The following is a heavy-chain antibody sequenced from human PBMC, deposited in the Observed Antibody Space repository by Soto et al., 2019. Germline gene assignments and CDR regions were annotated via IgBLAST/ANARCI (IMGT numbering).Heavy chain of an antibody. J-gene: IGHJ6*02. D-gene: IGHD2-15*01. Sequence: HPGGSLRLSCAASGFTFTIYAMSWVRQAPGKGLEWVSGISGSGGGTFYADSVKGRFTISRDNSKNTLYLQMNSLRAEDTAVYYCANNWDCSGGTCYSYYSYDMDVWGQGXTVTVYS. CDR2: ISGSGGGT. V-gene: IGHV3-23*01. CDR3: ANNWDCSGGTCYSYYSYDMDV. CDR1: GFTFTIYA.